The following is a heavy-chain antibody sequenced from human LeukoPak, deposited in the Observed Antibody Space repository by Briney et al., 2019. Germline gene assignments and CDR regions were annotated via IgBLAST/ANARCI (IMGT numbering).Heavy chain of an antibody. CDR1: GNSIGSGDNY. V-gene: IGHV4-61*02. Sequence: PSETLSLTCTVSGNSIGSGDNYWSWIRQPAGKGLEWIGRIYTSGSTNYNPSLKSRVTISGDTSKNQFSLKLSSVTAADTAVYYCAREVSNYYDSSGYYYNWCDPWGQGTLVTVSS. CDR3: AREVSNYYDSSGYYYNWCDP. CDR2: IYTSGST. D-gene: IGHD3-22*01. J-gene: IGHJ5*02.